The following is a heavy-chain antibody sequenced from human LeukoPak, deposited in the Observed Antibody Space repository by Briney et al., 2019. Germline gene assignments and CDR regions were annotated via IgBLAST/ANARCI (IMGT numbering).Heavy chain of an antibody. J-gene: IGHJ4*02. V-gene: IGHV3-23*01. CDR1: GFTFSSYA. D-gene: IGHD3-10*01. CDR2: ISGSGGST. CDR3: AKGFIRFGELLLGFDY. Sequence: GGSLRLSCAASGFTFSSYAMSWVRQAPGKGLEWVSAISGSGGSTYYADSVKGRFTISRDNSKNTLYLQMNSLRAEDTAVYYCAKGFIRFGELLLGFDYWGQGTLVTVSS.